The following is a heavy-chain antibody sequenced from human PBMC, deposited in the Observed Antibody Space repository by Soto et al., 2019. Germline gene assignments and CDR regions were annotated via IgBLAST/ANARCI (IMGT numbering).Heavy chain of an antibody. Sequence: QVQLVQSGAEVKKPGSSVKVSCKASGGTFSSYAISWVRQAPGQGLEWMGGIIPIFGTANYAQKFQRRVTITADESTSTAYMELSSLRSEDTAVYYCARDLTLAVAGTGAFDIWGQGTMVTVSS. D-gene: IGHD6-19*01. J-gene: IGHJ3*02. CDR3: ARDLTLAVAGTGAFDI. CDR2: IIPIFGTA. CDR1: GGTFSSYA. V-gene: IGHV1-69*01.